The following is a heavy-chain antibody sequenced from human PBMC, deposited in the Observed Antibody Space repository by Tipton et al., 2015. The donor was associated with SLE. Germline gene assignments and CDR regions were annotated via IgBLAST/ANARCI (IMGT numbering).Heavy chain of an antibody. CDR3: ARSVLYYYDSGTLDI. J-gene: IGHJ3*02. D-gene: IGHD3-22*01. V-gene: IGHV4-34*01. CDR2: INYRGRT. Sequence: TLSLTCTLYGGSFSGYHWSWIRQSPGKGLEWIGEINYRGRTTYNPSLESRATISLGTPKKHLSLTLASVPAADTAVYYCARSVLYYYDSGTLDIWGQGTMVTVSS. CDR1: GGSFSGYH.